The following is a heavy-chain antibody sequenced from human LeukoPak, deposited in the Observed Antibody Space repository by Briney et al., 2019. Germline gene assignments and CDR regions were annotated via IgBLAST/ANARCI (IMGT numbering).Heavy chain of an antibody. CDR2: ITTSSSYM. J-gene: IGHJ4*02. CDR1: GFTFSAYN. Sequence: GGSLRLSCAASGFTFSAYNMNWVRRTPGKGLEWVSSITTSSSYMFYADSVRGRFTISRDNAENSLYLQMNSLRDEDTAVYYCARAKPKNMVRGLIMRRESRYYFDYWGQGTLVTVSS. V-gene: IGHV3-21*01. CDR3: ARAKPKNMVRGLIMRRESRYYFDY. D-gene: IGHD3-10*01.